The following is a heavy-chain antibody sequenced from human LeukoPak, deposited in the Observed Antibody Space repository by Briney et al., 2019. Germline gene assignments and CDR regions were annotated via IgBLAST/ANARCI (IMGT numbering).Heavy chain of an antibody. D-gene: IGHD4-17*01. Sequence: ASVKVSCKVSGYTLTELSMHWVRQAPGKGLEWMGGFDPEDGETIYAQKFQGRVTMTEDTPTDTAYMELSSLRSEDTAVYYCATVSYEDDYGDYVFQHWGQGTLVTVSS. CDR3: ATVSYEDDYGDYVFQH. V-gene: IGHV1-24*01. CDR2: FDPEDGET. J-gene: IGHJ1*01. CDR1: GYTLTELS.